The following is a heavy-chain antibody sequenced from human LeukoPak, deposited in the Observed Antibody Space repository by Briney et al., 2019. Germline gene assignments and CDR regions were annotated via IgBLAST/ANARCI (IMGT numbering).Heavy chain of an antibody. D-gene: IGHD2-8*01. CDR3: TRGLMEASKRCLD. CDR1: GFTLTSYW. Sequence: GGSLRLSCAASGFTLTSYWRHWVRQAPGKGLVWVSRINSDGSSTSYADSVKGRFTISRDNAKNMLYLQMNSLRADDTAVYYCTRGLMEASKRCLDWGQRTLVTVSS. CDR2: INSDGSST. J-gene: IGHJ4*02. V-gene: IGHV3-74*01.